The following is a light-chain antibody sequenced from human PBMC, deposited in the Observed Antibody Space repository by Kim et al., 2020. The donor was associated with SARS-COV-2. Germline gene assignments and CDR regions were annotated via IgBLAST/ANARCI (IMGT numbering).Light chain of an antibody. Sequence: EIVMTQSPATLSVSPGDRATLSCRASQSVNSNLAWYQQKPGQAPRLLIYGASTRATDIPDRFSGSGSGTEFTLIISNLHSEDIAVYYCQQYDNWPPYTFGQGTKLEI. CDR3: QQYDNWPPYT. V-gene: IGKV3-15*01. CDR1: QSVNSN. J-gene: IGKJ2*01. CDR2: GAS.